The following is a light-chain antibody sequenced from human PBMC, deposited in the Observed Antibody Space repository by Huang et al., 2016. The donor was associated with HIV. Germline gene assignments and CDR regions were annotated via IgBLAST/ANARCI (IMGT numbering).Light chain of an antibody. CDR3: HQYNNWLLS. CDR1: RSVSTN. Sequence: IVMTQSPATLSVSPGERVTLSCRANRSVSTNLAWYQKRPGQAPRLLTYGSSTRAPGVPARFIGSGSVTDFSLTISSLQSEDCALYYCHQYNNWLLSFGGGTRVDI. V-gene: IGKV3-15*01. CDR2: GSS. J-gene: IGKJ4*01.